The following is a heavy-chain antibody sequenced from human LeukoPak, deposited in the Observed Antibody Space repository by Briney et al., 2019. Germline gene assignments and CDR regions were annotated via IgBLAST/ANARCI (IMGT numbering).Heavy chain of an antibody. V-gene: IGHV3-33*01. D-gene: IGHD3-22*01. CDR1: GFTFSSYG. J-gene: IGHJ4*02. CDR3: ARDGNEYYYDSSGPYYFDY. CDR2: IWYDGSNK. Sequence: GGSLRLSCAASGFTFSSYGMHWVRQAPGKGLEWVAVIWYDGSNKYYADSVKGQFTISRDNSKNTLYLQMNSLRAEDTAVYYCARDGNEYYYDSSGPYYFDYWGQGTLVTVSS.